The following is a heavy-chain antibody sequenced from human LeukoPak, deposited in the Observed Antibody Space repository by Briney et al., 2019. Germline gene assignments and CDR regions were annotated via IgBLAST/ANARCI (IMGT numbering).Heavy chain of an antibody. V-gene: IGHV3-21*01. D-gene: IGHD3-22*01. CDR1: GFTFSSHG. CDR3: ARAKFDSSRYYYRGFDI. CDR2: ISGSGGNT. J-gene: IGHJ3*02. Sequence: GETLRLSCAASGFTFSSHGMNWVRQAPGKGLEWVSGISGSGGNTYYADSVKGRFTMSRDNAKKSLYLQMNSLRAEDTAVYYCARAKFDSSRYYYRGFDIWGQGTMVTVSS.